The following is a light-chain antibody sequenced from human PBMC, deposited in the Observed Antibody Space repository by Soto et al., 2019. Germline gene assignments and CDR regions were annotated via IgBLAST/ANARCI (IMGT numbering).Light chain of an antibody. J-gene: IGLJ3*02. V-gene: IGLV1-44*01. CDR2: NSY. Sequence: QSALTQPPSASGTPGQRVTISCSGSNSNVGSHTVNWYQQLPGMAPKLLIYNSYKRTSGVPDRVSGSKSGTSASLANSGRQSDDEGEYYCATWDDSLNGLVFGGGTKLTVL. CDR1: NSNVGSHT. CDR3: ATWDDSLNGLV.